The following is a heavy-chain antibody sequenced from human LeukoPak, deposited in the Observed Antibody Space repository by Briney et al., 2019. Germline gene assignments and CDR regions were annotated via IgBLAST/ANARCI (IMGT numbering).Heavy chain of an antibody. CDR1: GYTFTNYG. CDR3: AVGPYSLQGGAFDI. Sequence: GASVKVSCKASGYTFTNYGITWVRQAPGQGREWMGWISPDNGNTFYAQNVQGRVTMTTDTSTSTAYMELRSLRSDDTAVYYCAVGPYSLQGGAFDIWGQGTMVTVSS. CDR2: ISPDNGNT. V-gene: IGHV1-18*01. J-gene: IGHJ3*02. D-gene: IGHD6-13*01.